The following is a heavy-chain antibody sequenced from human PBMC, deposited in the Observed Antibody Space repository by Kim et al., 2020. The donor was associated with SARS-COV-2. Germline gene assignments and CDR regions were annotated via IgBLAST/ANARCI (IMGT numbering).Heavy chain of an antibody. D-gene: IGHD1-7*01. Sequence: NYNPSLKSRVTMSVDTSKNQFSLKLSSVTAADTAVYYCARNWNYVHWFDPWGQGTLVTVSS. CDR3: ARNWNYVHWFDP. V-gene: IGHV4-4*07. J-gene: IGHJ5*02.